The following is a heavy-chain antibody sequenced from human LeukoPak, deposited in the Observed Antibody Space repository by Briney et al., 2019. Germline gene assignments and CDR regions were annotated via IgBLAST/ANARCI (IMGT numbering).Heavy chain of an antibody. Sequence: GESLTISCKGSGYSSTSYWTGWVRQMPGKGREWMGIIFPGDSDTRYSPSLQRQVTISADKSISTAYLQWSSLKDSDTAMYYCARLKEGYYYDSSGYSPNYYYYMDVWGKGTTVTVSS. CDR1: GYSSTSYW. CDR2: IFPGDSDT. J-gene: IGHJ6*03. D-gene: IGHD3-22*01. V-gene: IGHV5-51*01. CDR3: ARLKEGYYYDSSGYSPNYYYYMDV.